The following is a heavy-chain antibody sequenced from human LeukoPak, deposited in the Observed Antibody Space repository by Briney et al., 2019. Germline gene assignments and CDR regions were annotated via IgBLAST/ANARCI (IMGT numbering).Heavy chain of an antibody. V-gene: IGHV3-23*01. CDR3: AKDGGGRWLQSNDY. D-gene: IGHD5-24*01. Sequence: PGGSVRLSCAASGFTFSSYAMSWVRQAPGKGLEWVSAISGSGGSTYYADSVKGRFTISRDNSKNTLYLQMNSLRAEDTAVYYCAKDGGGRWLQSNDYWGQGTLVTVSS. J-gene: IGHJ4*02. CDR2: ISGSGGST. CDR1: GFTFSSYA.